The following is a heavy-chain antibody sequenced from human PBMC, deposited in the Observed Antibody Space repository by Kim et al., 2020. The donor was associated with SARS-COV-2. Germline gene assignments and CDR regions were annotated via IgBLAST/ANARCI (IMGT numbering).Heavy chain of an antibody. Sequence: GGSLRLSCAASGFTFSSYAMHWVRQAPGKGLEWVAVISYDGSNKYYADSVKGRFTISRDNSKNTLYLQMNSLRAEDTAVYYCARMWIQLWTLYYYGMDVWGQGTTVTVSS. J-gene: IGHJ6*02. V-gene: IGHV3-30*04. CDR2: ISYDGSNK. CDR1: GFTFSSYA. CDR3: ARMWIQLWTLYYYGMDV. D-gene: IGHD5-18*01.